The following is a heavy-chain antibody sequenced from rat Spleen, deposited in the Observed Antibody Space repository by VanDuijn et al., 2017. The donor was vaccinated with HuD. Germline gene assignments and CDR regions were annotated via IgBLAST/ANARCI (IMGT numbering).Heavy chain of an antibody. J-gene: IGHJ4*01. CDR2: IWDNGGT. CDR1: GLSLTSNS. D-gene: IGHD1-2*01. V-gene: IGHV2-47*01. Sequence: QVQLKESGPGLVQPSQTLSLTCTVSGLSLTSNSVSWIRQPPGKGLEWMGVIWDNGGTDYASSLKSRLSISRDTSKSQVFLKMNSLQTEDTAMYFCARDYYSSYYYVMDAWGQGVMVTVSS. CDR3: ARDYYSSYYYVMDA.